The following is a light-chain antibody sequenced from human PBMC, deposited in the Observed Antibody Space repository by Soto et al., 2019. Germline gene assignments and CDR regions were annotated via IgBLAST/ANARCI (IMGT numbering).Light chain of an antibody. J-gene: IGLJ1*01. CDR3: SSYTRSSTLLYV. CDR1: SSDVGGYNY. Sequence: QSALTQPASVSGSPGQSITISCTGTSSDVGGYNYVSWYQQHPGKAPKLMIYDVSNRPSGVSNRFSGSKSGNTASLTLSVDQAEDDADYCVSSYTRSSTLLYVFRTGTKLTVL. V-gene: IGLV2-14*01. CDR2: DVS.